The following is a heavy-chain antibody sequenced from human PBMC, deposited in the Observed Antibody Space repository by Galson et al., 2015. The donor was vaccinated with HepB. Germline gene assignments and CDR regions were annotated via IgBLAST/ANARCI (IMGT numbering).Heavy chain of an antibody. CDR1: GFTFTNAW. CDR2: IGSNLDGGTQ. D-gene: IGHD4-17*01. Sequence: SLRLSCAASGFTFTNAWMSWVRQAPGKGLEWVGRIGSNLDGGTQDYAAPVKGRFIISRDESKNTLFLQMNRLKTEDTAMYFCTTVDLSFGYGDEVDWGQGTLVTVSS. CDR3: TTVDLSFGYGDEVD. J-gene: IGHJ4*02. V-gene: IGHV3-15*04.